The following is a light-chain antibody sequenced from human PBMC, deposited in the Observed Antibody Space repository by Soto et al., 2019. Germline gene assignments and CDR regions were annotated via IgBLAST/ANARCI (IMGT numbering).Light chain of an antibody. J-gene: IGKJ1*01. Sequence: DIQMTQSPSTLSATVGDRDTNTCRASQSISSWLAWYQQKPGKAPKLLIYDASSLESGVPSRFSGRGSGTELTLTISCLQPDDFATYYCQQYNSYSKTFGQGTKVDIK. V-gene: IGKV1-5*01. CDR1: QSISSW. CDR3: QQYNSYSKT. CDR2: DAS.